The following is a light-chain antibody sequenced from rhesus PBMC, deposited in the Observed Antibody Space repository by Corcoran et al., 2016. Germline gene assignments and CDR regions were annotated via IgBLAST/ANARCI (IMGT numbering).Light chain of an antibody. CDR2: DVL. Sequence: QSALPQPPSVSKSLGQAVTIACTGTSRDIGGYDGVSWYQQFSGTAPRLLIHDVLKRASGVSDRFSGSKSGKTASLTISGLPPEDEAGYFCCSYMSGNRYVFGSGTTSTV. CDR3: CSYMSGNRYV. V-gene: IGLV2-38*01. CDR1: SRDIGGYDG. J-gene: IGLJ6*01.